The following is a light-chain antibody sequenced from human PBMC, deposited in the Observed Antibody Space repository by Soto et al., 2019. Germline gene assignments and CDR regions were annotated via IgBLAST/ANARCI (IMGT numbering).Light chain of an antibody. V-gene: IGLV3-21*02. CDR3: HVWDSSSEHV. J-gene: IGLJ1*01. Sequence: SYELTQPPSVSVAPGQTARITCGGNNIGSKSVHWYQQKPGQAPVLVVDDDSDRPSGSPERFSGSNSGNTATLTISSVEAGDEADYFCHVWDSSSEHVFGTGTKVTVL. CDR2: DDS. CDR1: NIGSKS.